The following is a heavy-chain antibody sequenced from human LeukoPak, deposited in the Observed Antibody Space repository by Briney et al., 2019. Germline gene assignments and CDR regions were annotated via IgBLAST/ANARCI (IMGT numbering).Heavy chain of an antibody. CDR1: GGSISSYY. CDR3: ARGVRYDYVWGSYRYDY. D-gene: IGHD3-16*02. CDR2: IYYSGST. J-gene: IGHJ4*02. V-gene: IGHV4-59*12. Sequence: PSETLSLTCTVSGGSISSYYWSWIRQPPGKGLEWIGYIYYSGSTYYNPSLKSRVTISVDTSKNQFSLKLSSVTAADTAVYYCARGVRYDYVWGSYRYDYWGQGTLVTVSS.